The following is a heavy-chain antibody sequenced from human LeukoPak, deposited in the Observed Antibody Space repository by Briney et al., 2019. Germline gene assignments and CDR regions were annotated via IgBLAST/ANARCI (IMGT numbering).Heavy chain of an antibody. Sequence: GGSLRLSCVASDFTFDFYWMTWVRQAPGKGLEWLANILPDGSQKYYVDSVKGRFTISRDNPKNSLYLQINNLRAEDTAVYYCGKLAHDAWYAIDFWGQGTLVTVSS. D-gene: IGHD2-2*01. CDR1: DFTFDFYW. CDR2: ILPDGSQK. V-gene: IGHV3-7*01. J-gene: IGHJ4*02. CDR3: GKLAHDAWYAIDF.